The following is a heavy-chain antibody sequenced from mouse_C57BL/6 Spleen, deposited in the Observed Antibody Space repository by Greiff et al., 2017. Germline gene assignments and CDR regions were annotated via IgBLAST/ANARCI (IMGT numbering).Heavy chain of an antibody. CDR3: ARSREYFDV. J-gene: IGHJ1*03. V-gene: IGHV1-76*01. Sequence: QVQLQQSGAELVRPGASVKLSCKASGYTFTDYYINWVKQRPGQGLEWIARIYPGSGNTYYNEKFKGKATLTAEKSSSTAYMQLSSLTSEDSAVYFCARSREYFDVWGTGTTVTVSS. CDR2: IYPGSGNT. CDR1: GYTFTDYY.